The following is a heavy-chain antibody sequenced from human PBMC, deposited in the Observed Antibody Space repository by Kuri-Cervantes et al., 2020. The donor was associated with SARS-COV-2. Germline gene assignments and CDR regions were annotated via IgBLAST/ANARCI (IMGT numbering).Heavy chain of an antibody. CDR3: ARLARRITIFGVVGNNWFDP. V-gene: IGHV4-39*06. Sequence: SETLSLTCTVSGGSISSRTYYWGWIRQPPGKGLEWVGNIYYSGSTYYNPSLKSRVTISVDTSKNQFPLKLSYVTAADTAVYYGARLARRITIFGVVGNNWFDPWGQGTLVTVFS. D-gene: IGHD3-3*01. CDR1: GGSISSRTYY. CDR2: IYYSGST. J-gene: IGHJ5*02.